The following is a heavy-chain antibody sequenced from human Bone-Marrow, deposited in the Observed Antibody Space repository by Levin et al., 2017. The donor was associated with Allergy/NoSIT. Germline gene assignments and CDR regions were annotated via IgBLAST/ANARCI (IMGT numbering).Heavy chain of an antibody. CDR1: GFTFSSYA. CDR3: ARESNADGVTPLDY. Sequence: GESLKISCAASGFTFSSYAMHWVRQAPGKGLEWVAVISYDGSNKYYADSVKGRFTISRDNSKNTLYLQMNSLRAEDTAVYYCARESNADGVTPLDYWGQGTLVTVSS. D-gene: IGHD4-23*01. J-gene: IGHJ4*02. V-gene: IGHV3-30*04. CDR2: ISYDGSNK.